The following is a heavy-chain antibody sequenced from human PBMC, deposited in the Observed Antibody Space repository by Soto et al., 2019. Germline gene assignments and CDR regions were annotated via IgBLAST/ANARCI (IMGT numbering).Heavy chain of an antibody. V-gene: IGHV4-30-2*01. CDR3: ARLYCSGDDCFSQIGY. D-gene: IGHD2-21*02. Sequence: SETLSLTCAVSGGSISSGGYSWSWIRQPPGKGLEWIGYIYHSGSTYYNPSLKSRVTISVDRSKNQFSLKLSSVTAADTATYYCARLYCSGDDCFSQIGYWGQGALVTVSS. CDR1: GGSISSGGYS. CDR2: IYHSGST. J-gene: IGHJ4*02.